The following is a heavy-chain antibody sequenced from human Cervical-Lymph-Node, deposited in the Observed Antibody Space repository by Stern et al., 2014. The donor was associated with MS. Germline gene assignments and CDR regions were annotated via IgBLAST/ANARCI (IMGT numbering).Heavy chain of an antibody. V-gene: IGHV3-33*01. CDR2: AWYDGSTA. D-gene: IGHD5-24*01. Sequence: QDQLVESGGGVVQPGTSLRLSCAASGFTFSSYGMPWVRQAPGQGLEWVALAWYDGSTAYYTNSVKGRFTISRDNSKNTLSLQMNSLTAEDTAVYYCARGHIPYAYNYLFDYWGQGTLVTVSS. J-gene: IGHJ4*02. CDR1: GFTFSSYG. CDR3: ARGHIPYAYNYLFDY.